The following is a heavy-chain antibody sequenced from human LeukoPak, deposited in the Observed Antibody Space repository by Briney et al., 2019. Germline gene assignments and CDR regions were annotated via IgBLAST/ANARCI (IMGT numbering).Heavy chain of an antibody. J-gene: IGHJ4*02. CDR2: IYYSGST. D-gene: IGHD6-13*01. CDR1: GGSISSGDYY. CDR3: ARVRTQLVHFDY. Sequence: SETLSLTCTVSGGSISSGDYYWSWIRQPPGKGLEWIGYIYYSGSTYYNPSLKSRVTISVDTSKNQFSLKLSSVTAADTAVYYCARVRTQLVHFDYWGQGTLVTVSS. V-gene: IGHV4-30-4*01.